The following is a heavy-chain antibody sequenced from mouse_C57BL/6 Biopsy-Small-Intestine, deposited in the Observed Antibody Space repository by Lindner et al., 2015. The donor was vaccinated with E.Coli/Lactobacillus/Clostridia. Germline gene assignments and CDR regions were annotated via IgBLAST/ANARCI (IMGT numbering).Heavy chain of an antibody. J-gene: IGHJ3*01. CDR3: VIGLGLRLFAY. V-gene: IGHV10-1*01. CDR2: IRSKSNNYAT. CDR1: GFSFNTYA. D-gene: IGHD1-1*01. Sequence: VQLQESGGGLVQPKGSLKLSCAASGFSFNTYAMNWVRQAPGKGLEWVARIRSKSNNYATYYADSVKDRFTISRDDSESMLYLQMNNLKTEDAAMYYCVIGLGLRLFAYWGQGTLVTVSA.